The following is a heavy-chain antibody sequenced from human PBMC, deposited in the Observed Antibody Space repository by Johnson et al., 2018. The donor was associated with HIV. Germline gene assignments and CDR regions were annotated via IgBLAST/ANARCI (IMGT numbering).Heavy chain of an antibody. J-gene: IGHJ3*01. D-gene: IGHD2-21*01. CDR2: ISHDGSND. V-gene: IGHV3-30*03. Sequence: QVQLVESGGGVVQPGRSLRLSCAASGFTFSTYVMYWVRQAPGKGLEWVALISHDGSNDYCADSVKGRFTISRDNSKNTLYLQMNSLKAEDTAVYYCARYCGGGCYPHYDALDLWGQGTMVTVSS. CDR3: ARYCGGGCYPHYDALDL. CDR1: GFTFSTYV.